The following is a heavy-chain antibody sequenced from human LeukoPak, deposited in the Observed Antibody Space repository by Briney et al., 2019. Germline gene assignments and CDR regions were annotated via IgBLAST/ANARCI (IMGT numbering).Heavy chain of an antibody. CDR2: ISGSGGST. D-gene: IGHD1-26*01. V-gene: IGHV3-23*01. CDR3: AKYSGSYSSDY. Sequence: PGGSLRLSCAASGFTFSSYAMHWVRQAPGKGLEWVSAISGSGGSTYYADSVKGRFTISRDNSKNTLYVEMNSLRAEDTAVYYCAKYSGSYSSDYWGQGTLVTVSS. CDR1: GFTFSSYA. J-gene: IGHJ4*02.